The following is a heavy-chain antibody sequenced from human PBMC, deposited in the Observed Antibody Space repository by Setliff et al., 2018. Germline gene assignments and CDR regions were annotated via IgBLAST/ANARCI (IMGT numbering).Heavy chain of an antibody. D-gene: IGHD3-10*01. Sequence: HLGGSLRLSCAASGFTFSSFAMSWVRQAPGKRLEWVSIINVGGTNTYYRDSVKGRFTISRDNSKSTLYLQMNSLRAEDTAIYYCAKDKDVRVDYFDYWGPGTLVTVSS. J-gene: IGHJ4*02. CDR2: INVGGTNT. CDR1: GFTFSSFA. V-gene: IGHV3-23*01. CDR3: AKDKDVRVDYFDY.